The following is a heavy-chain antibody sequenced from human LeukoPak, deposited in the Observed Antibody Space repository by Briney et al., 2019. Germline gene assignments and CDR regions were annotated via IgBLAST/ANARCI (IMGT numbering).Heavy chain of an antibody. CDR1: GLTFSSYG. V-gene: IGHV3-21*01. D-gene: IGHD3-22*01. Sequence: GGSLRPSCAASGLTFSSYGMSWVRQAPGKGLEWVSFISTSSIYIYYADSVKGRFTISRDNAKNSLYLQMNSLRAEDTAVYYCARVGDTSGYLIYSFDYWGQGTLVTVSS. J-gene: IGHJ4*02. CDR2: ISTSSIYI. CDR3: ARVGDTSGYLIYSFDY.